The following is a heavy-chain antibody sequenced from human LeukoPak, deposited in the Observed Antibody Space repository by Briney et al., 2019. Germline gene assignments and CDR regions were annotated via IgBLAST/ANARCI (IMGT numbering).Heavy chain of an antibody. CDR2: ISSTSSAI. J-gene: IGHJ3*02. Sequence: GGSLRLSCAASGFTFRSYSMNWVRQAPGKGLEWLSYISSTSSAIYYADSLKGRFTISRDNSKNTLYLQMNSLRAEDTAVYYCASTGYYDILTDAFDIWGQGTMVTVSS. V-gene: IGHV3-48*01. CDR1: GFTFRSYS. CDR3: ASTGYYDILTDAFDI. D-gene: IGHD3-9*01.